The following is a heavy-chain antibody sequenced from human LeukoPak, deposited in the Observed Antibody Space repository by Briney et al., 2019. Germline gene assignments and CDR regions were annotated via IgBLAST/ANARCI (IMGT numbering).Heavy chain of an antibody. J-gene: IGHJ3*02. CDR1: GGSISSYY. Sequence: SETLSLTCTVSGGSISSYYWSWIRQPPGKGLEWIGYIYYSGSTNYNPSLKSRVTISVDTSKNQFSLKLSSVTAADTAVYYCAREHGDAFDIWGQGTMVTVSS. V-gene: IGHV4-59*01. CDR3: AREHGDAFDI. CDR2: IYYSGST.